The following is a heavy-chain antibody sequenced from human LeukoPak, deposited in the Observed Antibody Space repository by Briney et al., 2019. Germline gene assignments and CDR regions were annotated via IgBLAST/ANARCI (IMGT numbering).Heavy chain of an antibody. CDR3: AKDRIYGNDAFDI. J-gene: IGHJ3*02. Sequence: GGSLRLSCAASGFTFSSYAMSWVRQAPGKELEWVSAISGSGGSTYYADSEKGRSTISRDNSKNTLYLQMNSLRAEDTAVYYCAKDRIYGNDAFDIWGQGTMVTVSS. CDR1: GFTFSSYA. V-gene: IGHV3-23*01. D-gene: IGHD2/OR15-2a*01. CDR2: ISGSGGST.